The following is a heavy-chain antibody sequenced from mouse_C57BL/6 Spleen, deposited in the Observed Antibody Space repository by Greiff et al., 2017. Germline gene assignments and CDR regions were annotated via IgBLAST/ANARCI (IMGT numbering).Heavy chain of an antibody. D-gene: IGHD1-1*01. Sequence: EVQLQESGPGLVKPSPSLTLTCSVTGYSITSGYYWNWIRQFPGNKLEWMCYISYDGSNNYNPSLKNRISITRDTSKNQFFLKLNSVTTEDTATYYCAITTVADYFDYWGQGTTLTVSS. V-gene: IGHV3-6*01. CDR2: ISYDGSN. CDR3: AITTVADYFDY. CDR1: GYSITSGYY. J-gene: IGHJ2*01.